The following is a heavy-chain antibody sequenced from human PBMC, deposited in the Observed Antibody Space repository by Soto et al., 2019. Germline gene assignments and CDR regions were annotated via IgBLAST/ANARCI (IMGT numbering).Heavy chain of an antibody. CDR2: ISYDGSNK. CDR3: ARDKKVRQGVAGTYYYYYGMDV. D-gene: IGHD6-19*01. J-gene: IGHJ6*02. CDR1: GFTFSSYA. V-gene: IGHV3-30-3*01. Sequence: GGSLRLSCAASGFTFSSYAMHWVRQAPGKGLEWVAVISYDGSNKYYADSVKGRFTISRDNSKNTLYLQMNSLRAEDTAVYYCARDKKVRQGVAGTYYYYYGMDVWGQGTTVTVSS.